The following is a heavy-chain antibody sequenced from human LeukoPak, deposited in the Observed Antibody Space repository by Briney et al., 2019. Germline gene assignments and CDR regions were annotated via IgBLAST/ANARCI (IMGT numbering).Heavy chain of an antibody. J-gene: IGHJ4*02. V-gene: IGHV1-8*02. Sequence: GASAKVSCKASGYTFTSYGISWVRQATGQGLEWMGWMNPNSGNTGYAQKFQGRVTMTRNTSISTAYMELSSLRSEDTAVYYCARVGYYYDSSGYYHLPDYWGQGTLVTVSS. D-gene: IGHD3-22*01. CDR3: ARVGYYYDSSGYYHLPDY. CDR1: GYTFTSYG. CDR2: MNPNSGNT.